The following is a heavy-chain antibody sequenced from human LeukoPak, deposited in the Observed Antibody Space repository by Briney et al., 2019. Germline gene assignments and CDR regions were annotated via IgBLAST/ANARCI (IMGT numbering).Heavy chain of an antibody. D-gene: IGHD3-3*01. Sequence: SETLSLTCTVSGGSISSSSYYWGWIRQPPGKGLEWIGSIYYSGSTYYNPSLKSRVTISVDTSKNQFSLKLSSVTAADTAVYYCASQYVLRFLEWLPYFDYWGQGTLVTVSS. V-gene: IGHV4-39*07. CDR3: ASQYVLRFLEWLPYFDY. CDR1: GGSISSSSYY. CDR2: IYYSGST. J-gene: IGHJ4*02.